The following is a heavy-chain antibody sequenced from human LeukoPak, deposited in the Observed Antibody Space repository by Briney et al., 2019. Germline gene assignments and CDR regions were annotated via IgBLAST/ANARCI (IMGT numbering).Heavy chain of an antibody. Sequence: GGSLRLSCVASGFTFSSYAMSWVRQAPGKGLEWVSGISGSGGSTYYADSVRGRFTISRDNSKNTLFLQMNSLRAEDTAVYYCAKETYSSGWYPYFDYWGQGTLVTVSS. CDR3: AKETYSSGWYPYFDY. CDR2: ISGSGGST. V-gene: IGHV3-23*01. J-gene: IGHJ4*02. D-gene: IGHD6-19*01. CDR1: GFTFSSYA.